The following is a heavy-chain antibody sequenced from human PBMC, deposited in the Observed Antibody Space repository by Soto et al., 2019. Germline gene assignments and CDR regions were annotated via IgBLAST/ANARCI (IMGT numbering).Heavy chain of an antibody. CDR2: ITGTGT. CDR1: GFTFSSSA. Sequence: GGSLRLSCAASGFTFSSSAMSWVRQAPGKGLDWVSAITGTGTYYADSVKGRFSISRDNSENTLYLQMTNLRADDTAVYYCAKGSDFTGRFDDLVQGTLGT. J-gene: IGHJ4*02. V-gene: IGHV3-23*01. CDR3: AKGSDFTGRFDD. D-gene: IGHD4-4*01.